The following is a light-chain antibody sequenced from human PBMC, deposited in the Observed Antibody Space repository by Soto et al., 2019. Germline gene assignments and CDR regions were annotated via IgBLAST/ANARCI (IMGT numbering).Light chain of an antibody. J-gene: IGLJ3*02. V-gene: IGLV2-11*01. CDR3: CSYAGSYTWV. Sequence: QSALTQPRSVSGSPGQSVTISCTGTSSDVGDYNYVSWYQQHPGKPPKLLSYAVNMRPSGVRDRFSGSKSGNTASLPISWLQADDEDDYSCCSYAGSYTWVFGGGTKLTVL. CDR1: SSDVGDYNY. CDR2: AVN.